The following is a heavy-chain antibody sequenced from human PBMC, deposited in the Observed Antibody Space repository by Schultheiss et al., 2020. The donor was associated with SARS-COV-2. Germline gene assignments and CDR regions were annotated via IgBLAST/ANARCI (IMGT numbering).Heavy chain of an antibody. D-gene: IGHD1-14*01. CDR1: GGSISSYY. CDR2: IYHSGST. J-gene: IGHJ6*02. Sequence: SQTLSLTCAVSGGSISSYYWSWIRQPPGKGLEWIGYIYHSGSTYYNPSLKSRVTISVDTSKNQFSLKVSSVTAADTAVYYCARDTGTNGRYGMDVWGQGTTVTVSS. V-gene: IGHV4-59*01. CDR3: ARDTGTNGRYGMDV.